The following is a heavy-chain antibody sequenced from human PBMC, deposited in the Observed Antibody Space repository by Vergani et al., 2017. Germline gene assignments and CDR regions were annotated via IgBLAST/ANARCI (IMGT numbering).Heavy chain of an antibody. V-gene: IGHV3-30*18. Sequence: QVQLVESGGGVVQPGRSLRLSCAASGFTFSSYGMHWVRQAPGKGLEWVAVISYDGSNKYYADSVKGRFTISRDNSKNTLYLQMNSLRAEDTAVYYCAKDRLGDSSGSALDYWGQGTLVTVSS. J-gene: IGHJ4*02. CDR3: AKDRLGDSSGSALDY. D-gene: IGHD3-22*01. CDR2: ISYDGSNK. CDR1: GFTFSSYG.